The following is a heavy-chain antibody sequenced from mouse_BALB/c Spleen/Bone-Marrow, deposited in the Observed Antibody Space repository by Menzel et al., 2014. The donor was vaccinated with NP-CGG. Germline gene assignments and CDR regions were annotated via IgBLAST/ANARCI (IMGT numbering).Heavy chain of an antibody. CDR3: ARDEDYAMDY. J-gene: IGHJ4*01. V-gene: IGHV5-17*02. CDR2: ISSGSSTI. CDR1: GFTFSSFG. Sequence: EVKLMESGGGLVQPGGSRKLSCAASGFTFSSFGMHWVRQAPEKGLEWVAYISSGSSTIYYADTVKGRFTISRDNPKNTLVLQMTSLRSEDTAMYYCARDEDYAMDYWGQGTSVTVSS.